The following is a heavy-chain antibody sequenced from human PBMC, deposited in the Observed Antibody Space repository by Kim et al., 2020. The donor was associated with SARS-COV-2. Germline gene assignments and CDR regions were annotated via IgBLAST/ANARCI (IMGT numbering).Heavy chain of an antibody. D-gene: IGHD3-22*01. CDR3: ANYFYDGSGSHYFHY. CDR1: GFTISSYW. Sequence: GGSLRLSCAASGFTISSYWMSWVRQAPGKGLEWVGNIKQDGSEKHYVDFVKGRFTISRDNAKNSLYLQMSNLRAEDTAVYFCANYFYDGSGSHYFHYWGQGTLVTVS. CDR2: IKQDGSEK. J-gene: IGHJ4*02. V-gene: IGHV3-7*05.